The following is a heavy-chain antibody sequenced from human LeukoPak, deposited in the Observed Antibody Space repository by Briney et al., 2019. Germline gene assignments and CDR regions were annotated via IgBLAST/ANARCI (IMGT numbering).Heavy chain of an antibody. V-gene: IGHV4-34*01. CDR3: ASRGRAFYYGSDGMDV. Sequence: SETLSLTCAVYGGSFSGYYWSWIRQPTGKGLEWIGEINHSGSTNYNPSLKSRVTISVDTSKNQFSLKLSSVTAADTAVYYCASRGRAFYYGSDGMDVWGQATTVTVSS. D-gene: IGHD3-10*01. CDR2: INHSGST. J-gene: IGHJ6*02. CDR1: GGSFSGYY.